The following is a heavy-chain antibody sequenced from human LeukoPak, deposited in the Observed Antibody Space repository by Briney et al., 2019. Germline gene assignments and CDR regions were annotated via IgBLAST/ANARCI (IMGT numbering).Heavy chain of an antibody. Sequence: GGSLRLSCAASGFTFSSYAMSWVRQAPGKGLEWVSAISGSGGSTYYADSVKGRFTISRDNSKNTLYLQMNSLRAEDTAVYCCAKEGNYYDSSGYYPYYFDYWGQGTLVTVSS. V-gene: IGHV3-23*01. CDR2: ISGSGGST. D-gene: IGHD3-22*01. CDR3: AKEGNYYDSSGYYPYYFDY. CDR1: GFTFSSYA. J-gene: IGHJ4*02.